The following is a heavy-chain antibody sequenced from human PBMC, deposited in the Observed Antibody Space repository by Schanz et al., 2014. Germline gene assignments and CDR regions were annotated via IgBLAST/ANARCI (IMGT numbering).Heavy chain of an antibody. CDR1: RFTFSDYW. D-gene: IGHD2-15*01. V-gene: IGHV3-7*01. CDR2: MNQDGIVK. CDR3: ARDKGGLIPFDY. J-gene: IGHJ4*02. Sequence: EVQLVESGGGLVQPGGSLRLSCAASRFTFSDYWMSWVRQAPGKGLEWVANMNQDGIVKNYVDSVKGRFTISRDNAKNSLYLQMNSLRAEDTAVYYCARDKGGLIPFDYWGQGTLVAVSS.